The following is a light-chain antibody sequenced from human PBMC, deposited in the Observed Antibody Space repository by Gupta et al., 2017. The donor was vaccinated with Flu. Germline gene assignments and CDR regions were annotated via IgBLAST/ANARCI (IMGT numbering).Light chain of an antibody. CDR1: SSNIGSKT. CDR3: AAWDDSLNGYV. V-gene: IGLV1-44*01. J-gene: IGLJ1*01. Sequence: QSVLTQPPSASGTPGHRVTIPCSGSSSNIGSKTVNWYQQLPGTAPKLLIYSNNQRPSGVPDRFSGSKSGTSASLAISGLQSEDEADYYCAAWDDSLNGYVFGTGTKVTVL. CDR2: SNN.